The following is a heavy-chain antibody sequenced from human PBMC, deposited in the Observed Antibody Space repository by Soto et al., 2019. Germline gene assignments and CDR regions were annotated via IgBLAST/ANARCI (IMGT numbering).Heavy chain of an antibody. V-gene: IGHV4-31*03. CDR3: ARDARITGIREGAFDI. D-gene: IGHD1-20*01. CDR2: IYYSGST. J-gene: IGHJ3*02. CDR1: GGSISSGGYY. Sequence: QVQLQESGPGLVKPSQTLSLTCTVSGGSISSGGYYWSWIRQHPGKGLEWIGYIYYSGSTYYNPSLTSRVTISVDTSKNQSTLKLSSVTAADTAVYYCARDARITGIREGAFDIWGQGTMVTVSS.